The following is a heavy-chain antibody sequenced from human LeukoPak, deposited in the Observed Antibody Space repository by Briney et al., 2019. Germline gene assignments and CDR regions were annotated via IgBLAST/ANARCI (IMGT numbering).Heavy chain of an antibody. D-gene: IGHD2-21*02. V-gene: IGHV3-23*01. J-gene: IGHJ4*02. Sequence: QSGGSLRLSCAASGFTFSSYAMSWVRQAPGKGLEWVSAISGSGGSTYYADSVKGRFTISRDNSKNTLYLQMNSLRAEGTAVYYCATHCGGDCYPIGYFDYWGQGTLVTVSS. CDR2: ISGSGGST. CDR1: GFTFSSYA. CDR3: ATHCGGDCYPIGYFDY.